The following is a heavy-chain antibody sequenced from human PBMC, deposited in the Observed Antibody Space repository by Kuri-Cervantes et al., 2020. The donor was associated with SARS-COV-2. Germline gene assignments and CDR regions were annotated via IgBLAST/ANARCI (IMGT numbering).Heavy chain of an antibody. D-gene: IGHD3-9*01. CDR1: GFTFADYA. V-gene: IGHV3-21*01. CDR3: ARDLGILTGYYSHYYYYYGMDV. Sequence: GGSLRLSCAASGFTFADYAMSWVRQAPGKGLEWVSSISSSSSYIYYADSVKGRFTISRDNAKNSLYLQMNSLRAEDTAVYYCARDLGILTGYYSHYYYYYGMDVWGQGTTVTVSS. CDR2: ISSSSSYI. J-gene: IGHJ6*02.